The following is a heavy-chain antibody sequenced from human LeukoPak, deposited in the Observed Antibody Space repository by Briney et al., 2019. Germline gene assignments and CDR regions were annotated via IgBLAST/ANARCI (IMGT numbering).Heavy chain of an antibody. D-gene: IGHD3-22*01. V-gene: IGHV1-18*01. J-gene: IGHJ4*02. CDR1: GYTFTTYG. CDR3: ARGSRYSSGYYPPIDY. CDR2: ISAYNGNT. Sequence: ASVKVSCKASGYTFTTYGISWVRQAPGQGLEWMGWISAYNGNTNYAQKLQGRVTMTTDTSTSTAYMELRSLRSDDTAVYYCARGSRYSSGYYPPIDYWGQGTLVTVSS.